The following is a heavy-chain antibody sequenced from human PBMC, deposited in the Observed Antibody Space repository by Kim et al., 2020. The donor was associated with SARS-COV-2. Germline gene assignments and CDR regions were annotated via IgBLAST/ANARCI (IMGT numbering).Heavy chain of an antibody. D-gene: IGHD5-12*01. CDR3: AREGYAH. V-gene: IGHV1-8*01. J-gene: IGHJ4*02. CDR2: NSGNT. Sequence: NSGNTGYAQKFQGRVTMTRNTSISTAYMELSSLRSEDTAVYYCAREGYAHWGQGTLVTVSS.